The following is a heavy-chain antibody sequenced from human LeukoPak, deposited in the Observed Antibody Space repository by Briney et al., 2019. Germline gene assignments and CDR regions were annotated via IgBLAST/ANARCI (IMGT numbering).Heavy chain of an antibody. J-gene: IGHJ3*02. CDR2: IPSSWTYV. CDR1: GFTFSSYS. Sequence: GGPLRLSCAASGFTFSSYSMNWVRQAPGKGLEWVSSIPSSWTYVYYADSVKGRFTISRDNAKNSLSLQINSLRADDAAVYYCARASSKQLAGYLPDGFDIWGQGTMV. V-gene: IGHV3-21*01. CDR3: ARASSKQLAGYLPDGFDI. D-gene: IGHD3-9*01.